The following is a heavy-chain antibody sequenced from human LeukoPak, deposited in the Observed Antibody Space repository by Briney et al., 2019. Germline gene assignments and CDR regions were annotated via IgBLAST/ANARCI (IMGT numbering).Heavy chain of an antibody. D-gene: IGHD6-6*01. V-gene: IGHV4-30-4*01. CDR1: GGSISSGDYY. J-gene: IGHJ4*02. CDR2: IYYSGST. Sequence: SETLSLTCTVSGGSISSGDYYWSWIRQPPGTGLEWIGYIYYSGSTYYNPSLKSRVTISVDMSKNQFSLKLSSVTAADTAVYYCARAWADSSSSGEYYFDYWGQGTLVTVSS. CDR3: ARAWADSSSSGEYYFDY.